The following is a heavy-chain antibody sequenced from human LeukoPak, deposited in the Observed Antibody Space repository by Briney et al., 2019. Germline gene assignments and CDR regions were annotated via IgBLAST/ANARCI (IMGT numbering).Heavy chain of an antibody. D-gene: IGHD6-13*01. V-gene: IGHV1-46*01. J-gene: IGHJ4*02. CDR2: INPSGGST. CDR3: ARGFRIAAAYPFKY. CDR1: GYTFTSYY. Sequence: ASVKGSCKASGYTFTSYYMHWVRQAPGQGLEWMGIINPSGGSTSYAQKFQGRVTMTRNTSISTAYMELSSLRSEDTAVYYCARGFRIAAAYPFKYWGQGTLVTVSS.